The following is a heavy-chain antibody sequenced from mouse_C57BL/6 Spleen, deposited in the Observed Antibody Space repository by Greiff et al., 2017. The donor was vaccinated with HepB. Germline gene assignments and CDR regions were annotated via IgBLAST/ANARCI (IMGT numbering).Heavy chain of an antibody. V-gene: IGHV1-9*01. CDR3: ARKGFNYYGSSYGAMDY. Sequence: QVQLQQSGAELMKPGASVKLSCKATGYTFTGYWIEWVKQRPGHGLEWIGEILPGSGSTNYNEKFKGKATFTADTSSNTAYMQLSSLTTEDSAIYYCARKGFNYYGSSYGAMDYWGQGTSVTVSS. CDR1: GYTFTGYW. J-gene: IGHJ4*01. D-gene: IGHD1-1*01. CDR2: ILPGSGST.